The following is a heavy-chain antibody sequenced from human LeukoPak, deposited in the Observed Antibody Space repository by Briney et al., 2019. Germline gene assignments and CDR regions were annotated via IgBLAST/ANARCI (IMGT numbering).Heavy chain of an antibody. D-gene: IGHD3-22*01. CDR1: GYTFTSYD. CDR3: ARQATAFLRRITMIVAPIRY. CDR2: MNPNSGNT. V-gene: IGHV1-8*01. J-gene: IGHJ4*02. Sequence: ASVKVSCKASGYTFTSYDINWVRQATGQGLEWMGWMNPNSGNTGYAQKFQGRVTMTRNTSISTAYMELSSLRSEDTAVYYCARQATAFLRRITMIVAPIRYWGQGTLVTVSS.